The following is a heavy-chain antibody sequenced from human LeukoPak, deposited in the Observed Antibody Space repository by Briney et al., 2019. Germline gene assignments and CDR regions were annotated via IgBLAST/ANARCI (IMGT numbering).Heavy chain of an antibody. CDR2: IKQDGSVI. V-gene: IGHV3-7*01. CDR1: GFTLSRYW. Sequence: GGSLRLSCAASGFTLSRYWMSWVRQAPGKGLEWVANIKQDGSVIYYVDSVKGRFTISRDNAKNSLSLQMNSLRVEDTAVYYCARIGYTSSSNDYWGQGTLVTVSS. J-gene: IGHJ4*02. D-gene: IGHD2-15*01. CDR3: ARIGYTSSSNDY.